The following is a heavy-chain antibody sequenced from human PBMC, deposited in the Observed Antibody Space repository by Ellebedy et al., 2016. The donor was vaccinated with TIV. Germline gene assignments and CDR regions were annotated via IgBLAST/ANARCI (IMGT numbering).Heavy chain of an antibody. CDR3: ARDDPPLPGYSSGWNNFDY. J-gene: IGHJ4*02. CDR1: GYTFTSYA. Sequence: ASVKVSCKASGYTFTSYAMNWVRQAPGQGLEWMGWINTNTGNPTYAQGFTGRFVFSLDTSVSTAYLQISSLKAEDTAVYCCARDDPPLPGYSSGWNNFDYWGQGTLVTVSS. V-gene: IGHV7-4-1*02. D-gene: IGHD6-19*01. CDR2: INTNTGNP.